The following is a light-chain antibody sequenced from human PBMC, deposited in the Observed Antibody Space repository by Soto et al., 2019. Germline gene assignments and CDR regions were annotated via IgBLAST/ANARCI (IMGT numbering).Light chain of an antibody. Sequence: QSVLTQPASVSGSPGQSITISCAGSSSDVGAYNFVSWYQQHPGKAPKLMIYEVTSRPSGISRRFSGSKSANTASLTISGLQPEDEADYYCQSYDSGLSDVVFGGGTKLTVL. J-gene: IGLJ2*01. CDR3: QSYDSGLSDVV. CDR1: SSDVGAYNF. V-gene: IGLV2-14*01. CDR2: EVT.